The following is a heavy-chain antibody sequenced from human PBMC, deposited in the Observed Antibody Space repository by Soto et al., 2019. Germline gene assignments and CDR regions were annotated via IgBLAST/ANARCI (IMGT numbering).Heavy chain of an antibody. D-gene: IGHD3-10*01. CDR1: GFTFSSYA. CDR2: ISGRGGST. J-gene: IGHJ6*04. CDR3: AKWMYYCDSGRGYGMEF. Sequence: PGWSLRLSCAASGFTFSSYAMSLVRQAPGKGLEWVSGISGRGGSTHYADSVKGRFTISRDNSKNTLYVQMNSLRVEETAVYYCAKWMYYCDSGRGYGMEFWGEGTKVTVSS. V-gene: IGHV3-23*01.